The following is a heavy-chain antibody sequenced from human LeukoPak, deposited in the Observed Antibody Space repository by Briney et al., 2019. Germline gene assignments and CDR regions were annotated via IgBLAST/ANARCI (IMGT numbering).Heavy chain of an antibody. J-gene: IGHJ4*02. CDR2: IIPILGIA. CDR3: ARDPNYYDSSGQGIDY. V-gene: IGHV1-69*04. CDR1: GYTFTSYG. D-gene: IGHD3-22*01. Sequence: ASVKVSCKASGYTFTSYGISWVRQAPGQGLEWMGRIIPILGIANYAQKFQGRVTITADKSTSTAYMELSSLRSEDTAVYYCARDPNYYDSSGQGIDYWGQGTLVTVSS.